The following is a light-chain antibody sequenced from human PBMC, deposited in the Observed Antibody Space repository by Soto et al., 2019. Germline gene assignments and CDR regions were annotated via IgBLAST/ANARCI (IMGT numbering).Light chain of an antibody. CDR1: QGISNS. V-gene: IGKV1-27*01. J-gene: IGKJ1*01. CDR3: QKYNSSPRT. CDR2: DAS. Sequence: DIQMTQSPSSLSVSVGDRVTITCRASQGISNSLAWYQQKPGEDAKLLLYDASTLQSRVPDGFSGSGSGTDFTLTISSLEPEDVAIYYCQKYNSSPRTFGQGTKVEIK.